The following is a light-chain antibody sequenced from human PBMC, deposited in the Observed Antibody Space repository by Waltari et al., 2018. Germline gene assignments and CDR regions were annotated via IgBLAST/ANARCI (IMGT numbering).Light chain of an antibody. CDR1: QSIRSW. V-gene: IGKV1-5*03. Sequence: DIQMTQSPSTLSAPVGDRVTITCRASQSIRSWLACYQQKPGKAPKLLISKASTLESGVPSRFSGSGSETEFTLTISSLQPDDFATYHCQQYKSPPWTFGQGTKVEIK. CDR2: KAS. CDR3: QQYKSPPWT. J-gene: IGKJ1*01.